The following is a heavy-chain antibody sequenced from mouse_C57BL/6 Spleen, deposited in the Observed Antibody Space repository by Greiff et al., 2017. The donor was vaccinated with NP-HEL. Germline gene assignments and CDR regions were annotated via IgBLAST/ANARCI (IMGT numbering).Heavy chain of an antibody. CDR3: AREDDDLYAMDY. CDR2: IYPRSGNT. Sequence: VQLQQSGAELARPGASVKLSCKASGYTFTSYGISWVKQRTGQGLEWIGEIYPRSGNTYYNEKFKGKATLTADKSSSTAYMELRSLTSEDSAVYFWAREDDDLYAMDYWGQGTSVTVSS. D-gene: IGHD2-3*01. V-gene: IGHV1-81*01. J-gene: IGHJ4*01. CDR1: GYTFTSYG.